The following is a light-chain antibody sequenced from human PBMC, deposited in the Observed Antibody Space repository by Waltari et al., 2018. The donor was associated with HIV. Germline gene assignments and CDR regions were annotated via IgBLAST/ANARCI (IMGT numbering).Light chain of an antibody. CDR3: QQSYSTSSIT. V-gene: IGKV1-39*01. Sequence: DIQMTQCPSSLSASVGDRVTITCRASQSISSYLNWYQQKPGKAPKLLIYAASSLQSGVPSRFSGSGSGTDFTLTISSLQPEDFATYYCQQSYSTSSITFGQGTRLEIK. CDR1: QSISSY. J-gene: IGKJ5*01. CDR2: AAS.